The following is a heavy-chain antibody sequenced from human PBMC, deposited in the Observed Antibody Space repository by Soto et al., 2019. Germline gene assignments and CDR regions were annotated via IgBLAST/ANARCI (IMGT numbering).Heavy chain of an antibody. Sequence: QVQLVQAAAEVKKPGSSVTVSCKASGGTFSSYASSWVRQAPGQGLEWMGGIIPIFGTANYAQKFQGRVTITADESTSTAYMELSSLRSEDKAVYDCASLYKRGKYYLDYWGQGTLVTVSS. CDR1: GGTFSSYA. D-gene: IGHD7-27*01. V-gene: IGHV1-69*12. CDR2: IIPIFGTA. J-gene: IGHJ4*02. CDR3: ASLYKRGKYYLDY.